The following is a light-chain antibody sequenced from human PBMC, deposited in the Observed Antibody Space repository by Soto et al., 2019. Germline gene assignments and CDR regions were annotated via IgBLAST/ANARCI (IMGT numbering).Light chain of an antibody. CDR3: QQSYSTPIH. CDR1: QSISSY. Sequence: DIQMTQSPYSLSASVGDRVTITCRASQSISSYLNWYQQKPGKAPKLLIYAASSLQSGVPSRFSGSVSGTDFTLTISSLQPEYFATYYCQQSYSTPIHFGQGTRLEI. CDR2: AAS. V-gene: IGKV1-39*01. J-gene: IGKJ5*01.